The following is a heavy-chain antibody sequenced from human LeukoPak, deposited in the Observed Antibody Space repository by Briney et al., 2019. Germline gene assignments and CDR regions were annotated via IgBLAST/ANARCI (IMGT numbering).Heavy chain of an antibody. V-gene: IGHV3-66*01. J-gene: IGHJ4*02. CDR3: ARDGRWELRPFDY. CDR1: GFTVSSNY. Sequence: SGGSLRLSCAASGFTVSSNYMSWVRQAPGKGLEWVSVIYSGGSTYYADSVKGRFTISRDNSKNTLYLQMNSLRAEDTAVYYCARDGRWELRPFDYWGQGTLSPSPQ. D-gene: IGHD1-26*01. CDR2: IYSGGST.